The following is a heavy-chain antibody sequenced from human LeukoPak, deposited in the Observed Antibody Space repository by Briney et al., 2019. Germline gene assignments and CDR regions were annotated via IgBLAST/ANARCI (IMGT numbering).Heavy chain of an antibody. Sequence: SETLSLTCAVSGGSISSGGYSWSWIRQPPGKGLEWIGYIYYSGSTNYNPSLKSRVTISVDTSKNQFSLKLSSVTAADTAVYYCASTAYYYDSSGYYLHDAFDIWGQGTMVAVSS. CDR3: ASTAYYYDSSGYYLHDAFDI. J-gene: IGHJ3*02. CDR2: IYYSGST. CDR1: GGSISSGGYS. D-gene: IGHD3-22*01. V-gene: IGHV4-61*08.